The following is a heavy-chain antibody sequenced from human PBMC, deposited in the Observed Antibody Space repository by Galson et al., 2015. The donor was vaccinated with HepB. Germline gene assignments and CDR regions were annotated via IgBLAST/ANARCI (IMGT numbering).Heavy chain of an antibody. J-gene: IGHJ3*02. V-gene: IGHV3-48*02. Sequence: SLRLSCAASGFTFSSYSMNWVRQAPGKGLEWVSYISSSSSTIYYADSVKGRFTISRDNAKNSLYLQMNSLRDEDTAVYYCATLFDPYYYDKDPNAFDIWGQGTMVTVSS. CDR3: ATLFDPYYYDKDPNAFDI. CDR1: GFTFSSYS. D-gene: IGHD3-22*01. CDR2: ISSSSSTI.